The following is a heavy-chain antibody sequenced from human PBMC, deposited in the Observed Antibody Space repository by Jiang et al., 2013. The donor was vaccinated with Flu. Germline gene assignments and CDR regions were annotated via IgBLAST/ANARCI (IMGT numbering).Heavy chain of an antibody. CDR3: AHLYQYYYDSSGYFLDY. CDR2: IYWNDDK. D-gene: IGHD3-22*01. CDR1: GFSLSTSGVG. Sequence: PTQTLTLTCTFSGFSLSTSGVGVGWIRQPPGKALEWLALIYWNDDKRYSPSLKSRLTITKDTSKNQVVLTMTNMDPVDTATYYCAHLYQYYYDSSGYFLDYWGQGTLVTVSS. J-gene: IGHJ4*02. V-gene: IGHV2-5*01.